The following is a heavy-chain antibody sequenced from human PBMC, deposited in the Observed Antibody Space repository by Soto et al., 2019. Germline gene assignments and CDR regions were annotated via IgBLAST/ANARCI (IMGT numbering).Heavy chain of an antibody. CDR1: GFTFSSYA. D-gene: IGHD6-6*01. CDR3: AKDYFGRAYSSSPPYYFDY. J-gene: IGHJ4*02. Sequence: EVQLLESGGGLVQPGGSLRLSCAASGFTFSSYAMSWVRQAPGKGLEWVSAISGSGGSTYYADSVKGRFTISRDNSKNTLYLQMNSLRAEDTAVYYCAKDYFGRAYSSSPPYYFDYWGQGTLVTVSS. V-gene: IGHV3-23*01. CDR2: ISGSGGST.